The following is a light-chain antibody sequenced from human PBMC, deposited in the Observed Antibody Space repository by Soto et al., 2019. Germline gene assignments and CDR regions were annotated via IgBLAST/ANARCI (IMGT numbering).Light chain of an antibody. J-gene: IGKJ4*01. CDR1: QDINTY. Sequence: EVVLTQSPATLSLSPGEKATLSCRASQDINTYLGWYQQKPGQPPRLLLYDASNRASGIPARFSGSGSGTDFTLTISSLEPEDFAVYYCQQRSDWPLTFGGGTKVDIK. V-gene: IGKV3-11*01. CDR2: DAS. CDR3: QQRSDWPLT.